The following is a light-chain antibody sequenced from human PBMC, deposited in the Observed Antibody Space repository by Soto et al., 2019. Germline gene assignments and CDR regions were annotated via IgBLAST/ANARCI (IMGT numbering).Light chain of an antibody. J-gene: IGKJ1*01. V-gene: IGKV3-20*01. CDR3: QQYGSSPST. CDR1: QTVFSNY. Sequence: IVLTHSPCTLSLSPLERATLSCMSTQTVFSNYIGWYQQKPGQAPRRLIFGASIRATGIPDRFSGSGSGTDFTLTISGLEPEDFAVYYCQQYGSSPSTFGQGTKVDIK. CDR2: GAS.